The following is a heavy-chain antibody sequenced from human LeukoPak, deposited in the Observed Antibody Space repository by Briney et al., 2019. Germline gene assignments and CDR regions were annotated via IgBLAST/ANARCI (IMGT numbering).Heavy chain of an antibody. J-gene: IGHJ2*01. CDR2: INPNSGGT. Sequence: ASVKVSCKASGYTFTGYYMHWVRQAPGQGLEWMGWINPNSGGTNYAQKFQGRVTMTRDTSISTAYMELTRLRSDDTAGYYCARRSSGWYFDVWFCGSRVTVSS. CDR1: GYTFTGYY. CDR3: ARRSSGWYFDV. D-gene: IGHD6-19*01. V-gene: IGHV1-2*02.